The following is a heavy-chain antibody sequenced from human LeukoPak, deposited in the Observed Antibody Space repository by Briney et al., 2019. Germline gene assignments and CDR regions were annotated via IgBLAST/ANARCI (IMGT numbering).Heavy chain of an antibody. CDR3: ATDRGGSWSDY. V-gene: IGHV3-7*01. Sequence: GGSLRLSCAASGFTFSTYWMSWVRQAPGKGLEWVANIKQDGSEKYYVDSVKGRFTISRDNAKNSLYLQMNSLRAEDTAVYYCATDRGGSWSDYWGQGTLVTVSS. CDR1: GFTFSTYW. CDR2: IKQDGSEK. J-gene: IGHJ4*02. D-gene: IGHD6-13*01.